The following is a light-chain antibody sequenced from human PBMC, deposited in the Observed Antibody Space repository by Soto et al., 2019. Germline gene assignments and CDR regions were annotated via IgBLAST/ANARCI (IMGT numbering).Light chain of an antibody. Sequence: EVVLTQTPGTLSLSPGERATLSCRASQIVSSIYFGWDQQKPGQPPRLLIYAASSRATGIPDRFSGSVSGAEFTLTINRLEPEDSAVYYCQQSGNSPTTFGPGTKVHI. V-gene: IGKV3-20*01. CDR2: AAS. J-gene: IGKJ3*01. CDR3: QQSGNSPTT. CDR1: QIVSSIY.